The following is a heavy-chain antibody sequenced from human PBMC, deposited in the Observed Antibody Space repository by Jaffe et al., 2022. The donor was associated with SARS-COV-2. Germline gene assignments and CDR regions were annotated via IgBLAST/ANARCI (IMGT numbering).Heavy chain of an antibody. J-gene: IGHJ4*02. D-gene: IGHD2-8*02. CDR1: GYIFADYY. CDR3: AKKQLNPCTAGDCYLNS. V-gene: IGHV1-2*06. Sequence: QGQLVQSGAEVKKPGASVKVSCRSSGYIFADYYMHWVRQAPGQGLEWMGRINLNSGDTIYAKKFQGRVTMTRDTSITTVYMELSSLRSDDTAIYYCAKKQLNPCTAGDCYLNSWGLGSLVTVSS. CDR2: INLNSGDT.